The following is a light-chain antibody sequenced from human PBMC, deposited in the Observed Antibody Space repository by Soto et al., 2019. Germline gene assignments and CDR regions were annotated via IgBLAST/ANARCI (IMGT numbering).Light chain of an antibody. CDR2: DDN. J-gene: IGLJ1*01. CDR1: SSNIGGNS. Sequence: QSVLTHPPSVSAAPGQKVTISCSGSSSNIGGNSVSWYQQLPGTAPKLLIYDDNKRPSGIPDRFSGYKSGTSATLGITGFQTGDEADYYCGSWDSSLSAYVFGTGTKVTVL. V-gene: IGLV1-51*01. CDR3: GSWDSSLSAYV.